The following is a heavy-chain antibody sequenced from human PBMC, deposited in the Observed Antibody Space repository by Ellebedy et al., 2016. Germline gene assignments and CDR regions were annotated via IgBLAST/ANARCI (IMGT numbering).Heavy chain of an antibody. CDR1: GGSISSYY. V-gene: IGHV4-59*08. J-gene: IGHJ4*02. D-gene: IGHD3-22*01. CDR2: IYYSGST. Sequence: SETLSLXXTVSGGSISSYYWSWIRQPPGKGLEWIGYIYYSGSTNYNPSLKSRVTISVDTSKNQFSLKLSSVTAADTAVYYCARCLPGYYYDSSGAHDYWGQGTLVTVSS. CDR3: ARCLPGYYYDSSGAHDY.